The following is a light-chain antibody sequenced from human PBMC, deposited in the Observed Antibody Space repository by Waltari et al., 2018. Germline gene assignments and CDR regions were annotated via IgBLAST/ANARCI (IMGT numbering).Light chain of an antibody. V-gene: IGKV1-33*01. CDR2: DVS. J-gene: IGKJ2*01. Sequence: DIQLTQSPSSLSASVGDRVTITCQASQDITNYLNWYQQKPGKAPTPLIYDVSNVETGVPSRFGGRGSGTHFTLIITSLQPEDVATYYCQQFADLPRTFGQGTKLEI. CDR1: QDITNY. CDR3: QQFADLPRT.